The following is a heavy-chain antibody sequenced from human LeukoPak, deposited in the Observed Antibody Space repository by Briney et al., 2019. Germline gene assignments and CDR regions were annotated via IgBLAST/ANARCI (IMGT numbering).Heavy chain of an antibody. CDR2: MHSSGST. D-gene: IGHD2-15*01. J-gene: IGHJ6*02. CDR3: ARYCSGGSCLYYYYGMDV. Sequence: SETLSLTCTVSGGSISSYYWSWIRQPPGKGLEWIGYMHSSGSTNYNPSLKSRVTISVDTSKNQFSLKLSSVTAADTAVYYCARYCSGGSCLYYYYGMDVWGQGTTVTVSS. CDR1: GGSISSYY. V-gene: IGHV4-59*08.